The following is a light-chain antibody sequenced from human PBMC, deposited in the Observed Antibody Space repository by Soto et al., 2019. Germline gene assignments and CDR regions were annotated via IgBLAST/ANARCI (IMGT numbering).Light chain of an antibody. Sequence: LKQSTTVLALSPGERATLSCGALQSVSYRYLAWYQQKPGLAPRLLIYDASSRATGIPDRFSGSGSGTDFTLTISRLEPEDFAVYYCQQYVTSSPRTFGQGTKVDI. CDR3: QQYVTSSPRT. J-gene: IGKJ1*01. CDR1: QSVSYRY. CDR2: DAS. V-gene: IGKV3D-20*01.